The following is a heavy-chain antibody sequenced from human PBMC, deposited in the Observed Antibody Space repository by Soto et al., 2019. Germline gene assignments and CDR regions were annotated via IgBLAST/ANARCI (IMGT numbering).Heavy chain of an antibody. J-gene: IGHJ3*02. CDR2: IYPRDSDT. CDR3: ARPQGDGYNYYAFDI. CDR1: GYSFTSYW. D-gene: IGHD5-12*01. V-gene: IGHV5-51*01. Sequence: GESLKISCKGSGYSFTSYWIGWVRQMPGKGLEWMGIIYPRDSDTRYSPSFQGQVTISADKSISTAYLQWSSLKASDTAMYYCARPQGDGYNYYAFDIWGQGTMVTVSS.